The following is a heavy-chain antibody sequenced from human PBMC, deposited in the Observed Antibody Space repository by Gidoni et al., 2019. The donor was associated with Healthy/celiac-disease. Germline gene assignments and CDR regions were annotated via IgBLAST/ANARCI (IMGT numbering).Heavy chain of an antibody. CDR2: ISYDGSNK. CDR1: GVTFSSYA. D-gene: IGHD3-22*01. CDR3: ARVDYDSSGRDVCAFDI. V-gene: IGHV3-30-3*01. J-gene: IGHJ3*02. Sequence: QVQLVESGGGVVQPGRSLRLSCAASGVTFSSYAMHWVRQAPGKGLEWVAVISYDGSNKSYADSVKGRFTISRDNSKNTLYLQMNSLRAEDTAVYYCARVDYDSSGRDVCAFDIWGQGTMVTVSS.